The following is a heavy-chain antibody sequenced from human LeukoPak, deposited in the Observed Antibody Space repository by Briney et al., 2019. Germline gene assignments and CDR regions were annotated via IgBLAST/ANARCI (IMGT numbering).Heavy chain of an antibody. V-gene: IGHV5-51*01. CDR1: GYRFTNYW. J-gene: IGHJ4*02. CDR2: IYPGDSDT. D-gene: IGHD6-13*01. CDR3: ARPSGSWYDNFDL. Sequence: GASLKISCKGSGYRFTNYWIGWVRPMPGKGLEWMGIIYPGDSDTRYSPSFQGQVTISADNSISTAYLQWTSLTASDTALYYCARPSGSWYDNFDLWARGTLVTVSS.